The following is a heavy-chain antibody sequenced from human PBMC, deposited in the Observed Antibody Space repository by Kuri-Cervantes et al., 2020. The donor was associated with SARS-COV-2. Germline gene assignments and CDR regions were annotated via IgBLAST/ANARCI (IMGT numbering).Heavy chain of an antibody. Sequence: GESLKILWAASEFTFSSYDITWVRPAPGMGLEWVSSISSGSDYIYYADSVKGRFTVYRDNAENSLYLQMNSLGVGDTAVYYCGRHRGYCSGGGCYSTGFSFDYWGQGALVTVSS. CDR3: GRHRGYCSGGGCYSTGFSFDY. J-gene: IGHJ4*02. V-gene: IGHV3-21*01. CDR1: EFTFSSYD. CDR2: ISSGSDYI. D-gene: IGHD2-15*01.